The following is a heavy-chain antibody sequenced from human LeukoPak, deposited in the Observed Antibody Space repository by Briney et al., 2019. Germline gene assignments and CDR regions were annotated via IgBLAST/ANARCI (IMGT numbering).Heavy chain of an antibody. CDR2: ISYDGSNK. D-gene: IGHD3-22*01. V-gene: IGHV3-30*18. Sequence: GRSLRLSCAASGVTFSSYGMHWVHQAPGKGLEWVAVISYDGSNKYYADSVKGRFTISRDNSKNTLYLQMNSLRAEDTAVYYCAKDDSSGYYSHFDYWGQGTLVTVSS. CDR1: GVTFSSYG. CDR3: AKDDSSGYYSHFDY. J-gene: IGHJ4*02.